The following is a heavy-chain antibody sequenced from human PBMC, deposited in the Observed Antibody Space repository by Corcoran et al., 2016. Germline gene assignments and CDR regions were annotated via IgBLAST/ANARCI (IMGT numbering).Heavy chain of an antibody. CDR1: GFSLSTNGMR. CDR3: ARIAPSSASYLGGDYVDY. J-gene: IGHJ4*02. D-gene: IGHD1-26*01. V-gene: IGHV2-70*04. Sequence: QVTLKESGPALVKPTQTLTLTCTFSGFSLSTNGMRVSWIRQPQGKALEWLARIDWDDDKFYSTSLKTTLTISKDTSKNQVVFTMTNMDPVDPSSYYCARIAPSSASYLGGDYVDYWGQGTLVTVSS. CDR2: IDWDDDK.